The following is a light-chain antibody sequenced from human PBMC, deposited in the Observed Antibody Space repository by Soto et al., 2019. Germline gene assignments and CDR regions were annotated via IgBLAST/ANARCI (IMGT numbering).Light chain of an antibody. CDR3: SSHGGSNNFYV. V-gene: IGLV2-8*01. CDR2: EVS. CDR1: SSDVGAYNY. J-gene: IGLJ1*01. Sequence: QSALTQPPSVSGSPGQSVTISCTGTSSDVGAYNYVSWYQQHPGKAPKLMIHEVSKRPSGVPDRFSASKSGNTASLTVSGLQAEDEADYHCSSHGGSNNFYVFGTGTKVTVL.